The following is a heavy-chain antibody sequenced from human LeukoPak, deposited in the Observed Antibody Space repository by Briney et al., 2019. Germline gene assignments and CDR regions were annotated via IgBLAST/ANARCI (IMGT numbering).Heavy chain of an antibody. CDR1: GFXFSSYW. CDR2: INSDGSVS. V-gene: IGHV3-74*01. J-gene: IGHJ4*02. D-gene: IGHD3-10*01. CDR3: ATQPGSDY. Sequence: GGSLRLSCAASGFXFSSYWIHWVRQAPGKGLVWVSRINSDGSVSNYADSVKGRFTISRDNAKNTLYLQMNSLRAEDTAVYYCATQPGSDYWGQGTLVTVSS.